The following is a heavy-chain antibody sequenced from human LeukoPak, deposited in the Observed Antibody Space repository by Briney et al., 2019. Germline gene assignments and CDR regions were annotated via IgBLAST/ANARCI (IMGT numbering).Heavy chain of an antibody. CDR2: ISGSGGST. Sequence: GGSLRLSCAASGFTFSSYAMSWVRQAPGKGLEWASAISGSGGSTYYADSVKGRFTISRDNSKNTLYLQMNSLRAEDTAVYYCAKSPRYYYDSSGYSQYYFDYWSQGTLVTVSS. J-gene: IGHJ4*02. D-gene: IGHD3-22*01. V-gene: IGHV3-23*01. CDR3: AKSPRYYYDSSGYSQYYFDY. CDR1: GFTFSSYA.